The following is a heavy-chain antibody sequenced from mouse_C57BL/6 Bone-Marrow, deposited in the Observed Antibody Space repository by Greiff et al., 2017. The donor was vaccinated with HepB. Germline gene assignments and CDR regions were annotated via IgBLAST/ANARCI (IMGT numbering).Heavy chain of an antibody. CDR3: AREGTIWERTWFAY. CDR1: GYTFTSYW. Sequence: QVQLQQPGAELVKPGASVKMSCKASGYTFTSYWITWVKQRPGQGLEWIGDIYPGSGSTNYNEKFKSKATLTVDTSSSTAYMQLSSLTSEDSAVYYWAREGTIWERTWFAYWGQGTLVTVSA. V-gene: IGHV1-55*01. CDR2: IYPGSGST. J-gene: IGHJ3*01. D-gene: IGHD1-1*02.